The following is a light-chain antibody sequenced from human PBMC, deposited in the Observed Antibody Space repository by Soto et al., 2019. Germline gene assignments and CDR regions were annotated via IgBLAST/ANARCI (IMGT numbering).Light chain of an antibody. CDR1: QSVSSSY. V-gene: IGKV3-20*01. J-gene: IGKJ1*01. CDR3: QQCGSSPS. CDR2: DTS. Sequence: EIVLTQSPVTLSLSPGERATLSCRASQSVSSSYLAWYQQKPGQAPRLLIYDTSSRATGIPDRFSGSGSGTDFALAISRLEPEEFAVYYCQQCGSSPSFGQGTKVELK.